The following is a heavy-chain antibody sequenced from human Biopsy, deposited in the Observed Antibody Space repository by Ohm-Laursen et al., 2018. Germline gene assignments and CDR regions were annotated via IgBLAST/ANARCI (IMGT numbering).Heavy chain of an antibody. CDR2: IYPNSGDT. D-gene: IGHD3-3*01. J-gene: IGHJ4*02. Sequence: ASVKVSCKASGDAFLGYYLHWVRQAPGQGLEWMGSIYPNSGDTDFAQKFQGRVSMTRDTSVSTAYLELSSLRSDDTTIYYCARDLLEWSLPSWGQGTLVTVSS. CDR1: GDAFLGYY. V-gene: IGHV1-2*02. CDR3: ARDLLEWSLPS.